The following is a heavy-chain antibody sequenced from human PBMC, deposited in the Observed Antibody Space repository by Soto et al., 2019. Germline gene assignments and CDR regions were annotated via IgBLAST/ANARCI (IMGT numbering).Heavy chain of an antibody. J-gene: IGHJ4*02. CDR2: IKPDGSVT. CDR1: GFTFSAYY. Sequence: GGSLSLSCAASGFTFSAYYMTWVRQAPGKGLEWVANIKPDGSVTYYVDSLRGRFTISRDNARNSLYLQMDSLSVEDTAVYYCARDAMRGGDFDSWGQGTLVTVSS. CDR3: ARDAMRGGDFDS. V-gene: IGHV3-7*03. D-gene: IGHD3-16*01.